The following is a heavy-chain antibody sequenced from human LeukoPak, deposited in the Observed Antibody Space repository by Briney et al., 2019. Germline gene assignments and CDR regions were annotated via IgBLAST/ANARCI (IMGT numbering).Heavy chain of an antibody. CDR1: GFTFSNFG. CDR2: ISDNGRRT. D-gene: IGHD2-15*01. CDR3: ARDRIGKYSIDY. Sequence: PGGSLRLSCAAPGFTFSNFGLNWVRQAPGKGLEWVAFISDNGRRTYYLESVKGLFTISRDDSKNTLYLQMNSLRVEDTAVYYCARDRIGKYSIDYWGQGTLVTVSS. J-gene: IGHJ4*02. V-gene: IGHV3-33*08.